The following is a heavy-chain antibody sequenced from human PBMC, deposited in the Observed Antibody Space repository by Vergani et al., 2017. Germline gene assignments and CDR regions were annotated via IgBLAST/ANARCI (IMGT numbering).Heavy chain of an antibody. CDR3: ATFGGVNYYMDV. D-gene: IGHD3-16*01. CDR2: ISGSGGST. J-gene: IGHJ6*03. V-gene: IGHV3-23*01. CDR1: GFIFSSYA. Sequence: EVQLLESGGGLVQPGGSLRLSCAASGFIFSSYAMSWVRQAPGKGLEWVSGISGSGGSTYYADSVKGRFTISRDNSKNTLYLQMNSLRAEDTAVYYCATFGGVNYYMDVWGKGTTVTVSS.